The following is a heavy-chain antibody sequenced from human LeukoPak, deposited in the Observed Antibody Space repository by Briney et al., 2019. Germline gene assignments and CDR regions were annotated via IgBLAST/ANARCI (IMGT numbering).Heavy chain of an antibody. Sequence: NPGGSLRLSCAASGFTFSDYYMSWIRQAPGKGLGWVSYISSTSSFTNYADSVKGRFTISRDNAKNSLYLEMNSLRAEDTAVYYCAVCGGDYLDAFDIWGQGTMVTVSS. V-gene: IGHV3-11*06. J-gene: IGHJ3*02. D-gene: IGHD2-21*01. CDR1: GFTFSDYY. CDR3: AVCGGDYLDAFDI. CDR2: ISSTSSFT.